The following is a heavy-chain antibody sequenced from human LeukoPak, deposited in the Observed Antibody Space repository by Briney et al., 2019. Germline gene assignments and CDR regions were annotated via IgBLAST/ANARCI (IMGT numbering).Heavy chain of an antibody. V-gene: IGHV3-23*01. Sequence: GGSLRLSCAVSGFTFSSYALSWVRMAPGKGLELVSAISGSGGSTYFADSVKGRFTISRDNSKNTLYLQMNSLRAEDTAVYYCAKDWYGSPDYWGQGAMVTVSS. CDR2: ISGSGGST. CDR3: AKDWYGSPDY. J-gene: IGHJ4*02. CDR1: GFTFSSYA. D-gene: IGHD3-10*01.